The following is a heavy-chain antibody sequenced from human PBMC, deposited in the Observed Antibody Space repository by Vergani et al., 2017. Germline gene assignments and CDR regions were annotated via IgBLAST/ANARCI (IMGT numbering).Heavy chain of an antibody. CDR2: IYHSGGA. J-gene: IGHJ4*02. CDR1: GGSITSSSYY. D-gene: IGHD3-9*01. CDR3: ARTESFILRYFHWAL. Sequence: QLHLQESGPGLVKPSETLSLTCTVSGGSITSSSYYWGWIRQPPGKGLEWIGNIYHSGGAYYNPSLKGRVTISVDTSKNQFSLKVTSVTAADTAFYFCARTESFILRYFHWALWCQGTLVTVSS. V-gene: IGHV4-39*01.